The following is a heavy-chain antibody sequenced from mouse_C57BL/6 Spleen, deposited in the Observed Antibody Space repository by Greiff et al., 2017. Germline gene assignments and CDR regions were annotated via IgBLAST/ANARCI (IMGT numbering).Heavy chain of an antibody. D-gene: IGHD2-4*01. Sequence: EVKVVESGGGLVKPGGSLKLSCAASGFTFSSYAMSWVRQTPEKRLEWVATISDGGSYTYYPDNVKGRFTISRDNAKNNLYLQMSHLKSEDTAMYYCATQGYDYGGAYWGQGTLVTVSA. J-gene: IGHJ3*01. CDR3: ATQGYDYGGAY. CDR1: GFTFSSYA. CDR2: ISDGGSYT. V-gene: IGHV5-4*03.